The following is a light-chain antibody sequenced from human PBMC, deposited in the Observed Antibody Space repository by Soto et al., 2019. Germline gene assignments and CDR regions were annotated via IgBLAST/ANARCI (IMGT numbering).Light chain of an antibody. CDR2: DAS. CDR1: QSVGSY. J-gene: IGKJ4*01. Sequence: EIVLTQSPATLSFSPGERVTLSCRASQSVGSYLAWYQQKPGQTPRLLIYDASNRATGIPARFSGSGSGTDFILTISSLEADDFAVYYCQHRNYWPPGATFGGGTMVEIK. CDR3: QHRNYWPPGAT. V-gene: IGKV3-11*01.